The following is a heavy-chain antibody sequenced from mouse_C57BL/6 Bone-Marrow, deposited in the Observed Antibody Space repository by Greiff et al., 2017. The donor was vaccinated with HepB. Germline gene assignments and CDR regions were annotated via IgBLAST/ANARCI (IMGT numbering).Heavy chain of an antibody. CDR3: ARRVTTRYFDV. V-gene: IGHV5-4*01. CDR2: ISDGGSYT. D-gene: IGHD2-2*01. Sequence: EVQGVESGGGLVKPGGSLKLSCAASGFTFSSYAMSWVRQTPEKRLEWVATISDGGSYTYYPDNVKGRFTISRDNAKNNLYLQMSHLKSEDTAMYYCARRVTTRYFDVWGTGTTVTVSS. CDR1: GFTFSSYA. J-gene: IGHJ1*03.